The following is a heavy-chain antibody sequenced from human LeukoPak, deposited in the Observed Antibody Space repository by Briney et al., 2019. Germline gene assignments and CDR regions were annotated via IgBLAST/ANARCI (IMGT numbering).Heavy chain of an antibody. CDR1: GFSFSSYS. V-gene: IGHV3-21*04. CDR2: IRSSSSYI. CDR3: AREGAVAGGMDV. Sequence: GALRRSCAGSGFSFSSYSMSWVWQALGKGLERVSSIRSSSSYIYYAASVKGRFTTSRYNAKNALYLQMNSLRDEDTAVYYCAREGAVAGGMDVWGQGTTVTVSS. D-gene: IGHD6-19*01. J-gene: IGHJ6*02.